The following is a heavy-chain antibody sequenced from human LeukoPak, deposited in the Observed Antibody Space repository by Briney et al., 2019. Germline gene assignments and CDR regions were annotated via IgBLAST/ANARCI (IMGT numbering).Heavy chain of an antibody. Sequence: ASVKVSCKASGYTFTSYYMHWVRQAPGQGLEWMGIINPSGGSTSYAQKFQGRVTMTRDMSTSTVYMELSSLRSDDTAVYYCARAYSSGWEIDYWGQGTLVTVSS. CDR2: INPSGGST. D-gene: IGHD6-19*01. V-gene: IGHV1-46*01. CDR3: ARAYSSGWEIDY. CDR1: GYTFTSYY. J-gene: IGHJ4*02.